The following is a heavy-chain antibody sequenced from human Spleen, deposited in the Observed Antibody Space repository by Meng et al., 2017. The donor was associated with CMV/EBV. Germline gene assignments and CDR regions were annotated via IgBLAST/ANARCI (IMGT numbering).Heavy chain of an antibody. CDR1: GDSVSSNSAA. CDR2: TYYRSKWYN. Sequence: QLHLRQPGPGLVKPSQAPSLTCAISGDSVSSNSAAWNWIRQSPSRGLEWLGRTYYRSKWYNGYAVSVKSRITINPDTSKNQFSLQLKSVTPEDTAVYYCARDPEYSYSILDTWGQGTLVTVSS. D-gene: IGHD2/OR15-2a*01. CDR3: ARDPEYSYSILDT. J-gene: IGHJ5*02. V-gene: IGHV6-1*01.